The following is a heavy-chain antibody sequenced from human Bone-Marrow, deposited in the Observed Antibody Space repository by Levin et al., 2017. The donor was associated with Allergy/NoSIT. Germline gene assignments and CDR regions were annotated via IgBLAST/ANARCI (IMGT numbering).Heavy chain of an antibody. CDR3: AKCPTGYYYAMDV. J-gene: IGHJ6*02. D-gene: IGHD2-8*02. CDR2: IYSSGST. Sequence: LSCTVSGASVTNAIDYWSWIRQSPGKGLEWIGYIYSSGSTNYNPSLKSRVTISLDTSKNQFSMKLTPVTPAGTAVYCCAKCPTGYYYAMDVWGQGTTVTVSS. V-gene: IGHV4-61*01. CDR1: GASVTNAIDY.